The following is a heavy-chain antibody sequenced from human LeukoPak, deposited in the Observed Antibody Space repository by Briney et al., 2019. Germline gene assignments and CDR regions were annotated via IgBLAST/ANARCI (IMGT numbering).Heavy chain of an antibody. D-gene: IGHD3-22*01. CDR3: ARGSPWGDSSGYFFDY. J-gene: IGHJ4*02. CDR1: GGSFSGYY. Sequence: SETLSLTCAVYGGSFSGYYWSWIRQPPGKGLEWIGEINHSGSTNYNPSLKSRVTISVDTSKNQFSLKLSSVTAADTAVYYCARGSPWGDSSGYFFDYWGQGTLVTVSS. CDR2: INHSGST. V-gene: IGHV4-34*01.